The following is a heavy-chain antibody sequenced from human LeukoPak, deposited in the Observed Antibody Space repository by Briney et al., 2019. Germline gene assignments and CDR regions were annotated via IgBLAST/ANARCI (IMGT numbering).Heavy chain of an antibody. CDR2: IKSNTDGGTT. D-gene: IGHD5-24*01. V-gene: IGHV3-15*01. CDR1: GFTFTNAW. CDR3: TTGPVRWRQLLDF. Sequence: GGSLRLSCAASGFTFTNAWMSWVRQAPGKGLEWVGRIKSNTDGGTTDYAAPVEGRFTISRDDSKNTVYPQMNSLKTEDTAVYYCTTGPVRWRQLLDFWGQGTLVTVSS. J-gene: IGHJ4*02.